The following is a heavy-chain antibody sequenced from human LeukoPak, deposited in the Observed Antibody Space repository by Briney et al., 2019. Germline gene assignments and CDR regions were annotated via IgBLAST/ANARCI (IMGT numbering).Heavy chain of an antibody. CDR3: ARYGRYCRGGSRQPLDY. J-gene: IGHJ4*02. Sequence: PSETLSLTCTVSGGSISSYYWSWIRQPPGKGLEWIGYIYYSGSTNYNPSLKSRVTISVDTSKNQFSLKLSSVTAADTAVYYCARYGRYCRGGSRQPLDYWGQGTLVTVSS. CDR2: IYYSGST. CDR1: GGSISSYY. D-gene: IGHD2-15*01. V-gene: IGHV4-59*01.